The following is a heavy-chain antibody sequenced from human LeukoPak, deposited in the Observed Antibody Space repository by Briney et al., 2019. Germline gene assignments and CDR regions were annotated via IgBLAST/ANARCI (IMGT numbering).Heavy chain of an antibody. CDR3: ARHEDAFDI. V-gene: IGHV4-38-2*01. CDR1: GYSISSGYY. Sequence: PSETLSLXCAVSGYSISSGYYWGWIRQPPGMGLEWIGSIYHSGSTYYNPSLKSRVTISVDTSKNQFSLKLSSVTAADTVVYYCARHEDAFDIWGQGTMVTVSS. J-gene: IGHJ3*02. CDR2: IYHSGST.